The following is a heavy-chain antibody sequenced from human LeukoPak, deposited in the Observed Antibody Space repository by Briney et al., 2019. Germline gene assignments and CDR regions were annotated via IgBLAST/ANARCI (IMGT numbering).Heavy chain of an antibody. V-gene: IGHV3-23*01. CDR1: GFTFSSYA. Sequence: GGSLRLSCAASGFTFSSYAVSWVRQAPGKGLEWVSAISGSGGSTYYADSVKGRFTISRDNSKNTLYLQMNSLRAEDTAVYYCAKDFSYYYDSSGYWGLDYWGQGALVTVSS. CDR2: ISGSGGST. J-gene: IGHJ4*02. CDR3: AKDFSYYYDSSGYWGLDY. D-gene: IGHD3-22*01.